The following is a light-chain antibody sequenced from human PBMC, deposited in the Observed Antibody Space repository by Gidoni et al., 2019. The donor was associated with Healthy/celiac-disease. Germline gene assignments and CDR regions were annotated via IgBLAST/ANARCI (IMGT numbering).Light chain of an antibody. CDR3: QQSYSTLLT. V-gene: IGKV1-39*01. J-gene: IGKJ4*01. CDR2: AAS. Sequence: DIQITQSPSSLSASVGDRVTITCRASQSISSYLNWYQQKPGKAPKLLIYAASSLKSGVPSRFSGSGSGTDFTLTISSLQPEDFATYYCQQSYSTLLTFGRGTKVEIK. CDR1: QSISSY.